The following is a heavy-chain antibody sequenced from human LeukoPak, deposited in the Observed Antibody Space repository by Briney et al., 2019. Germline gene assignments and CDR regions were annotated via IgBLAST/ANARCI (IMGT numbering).Heavy chain of an antibody. CDR3: AKDTRGDYASCGLYFDY. Sequence: GGSLRLSCAASGFTFSSYAMSWVRQAPGKGLEWVSAISGSGGSTYYADSVKGRFTISRDNSKNTLYLQMNSLRAEDTAVYYCAKDTRGDYASCGLYFDYWGQGTLVTVSS. CDR1: GFTFSSYA. V-gene: IGHV3-23*01. D-gene: IGHD4-17*01. J-gene: IGHJ4*02. CDR2: ISGSGGST.